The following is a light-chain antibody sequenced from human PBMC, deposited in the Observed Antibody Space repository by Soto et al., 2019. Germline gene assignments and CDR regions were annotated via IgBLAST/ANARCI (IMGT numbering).Light chain of an antibody. V-gene: IGLV2-8*01. CDR3: SSYAGSNQFV. CDR1: SSDVGNYKY. J-gene: IGLJ1*01. CDR2: EVS. Sequence: QSVLTQPPSASGSPGQSVTITCTGTSSDVGNYKYVSWYQQHPGKAPKLMIYEVSKRPSGVPDRFSGSKSGNTASLTVSGLQADDEADYYCSSYAGSNQFVFGTGTKVTVL.